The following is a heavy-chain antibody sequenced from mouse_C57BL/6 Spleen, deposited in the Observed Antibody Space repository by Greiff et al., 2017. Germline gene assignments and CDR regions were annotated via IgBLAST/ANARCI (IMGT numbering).Heavy chain of an antibody. D-gene: IGHD4-1*01. CDR1: GYTFTSYD. Sequence: QVQLQQSGPELVKPGASVKLSCKASGYTFTSYDINWVKQRPGQGLEWIGWIYPRDGSTKYNEKFKGKATLTVDTSSSTAYMELHSLTSEDSAVYFCAREGRRVTGTRGDYFGYWGQGTTLTVSS. V-gene: IGHV1-85*01. J-gene: IGHJ2*01. CDR3: AREGRRVTGTRGDYFGY. CDR2: IYPRDGST.